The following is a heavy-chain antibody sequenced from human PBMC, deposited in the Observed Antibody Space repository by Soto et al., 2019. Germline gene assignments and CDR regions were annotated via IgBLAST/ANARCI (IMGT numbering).Heavy chain of an antibody. CDR2: INPLPTSGST. Sequence: QVQLVQSGAEVKKPGASVKVSCKASGYIFTNYYIHWVRQAPVQGLEWMAIINPLPTSGSTNYAQKFQGRVTVTRDTSTSTVYLELSSLRSDDTAVYYCARDLAAAAYWGQGTLVTVSS. CDR3: ARDLAAAAY. V-gene: IGHV1-46*01. CDR1: GYIFTNYY. J-gene: IGHJ4*02. D-gene: IGHD6-13*01.